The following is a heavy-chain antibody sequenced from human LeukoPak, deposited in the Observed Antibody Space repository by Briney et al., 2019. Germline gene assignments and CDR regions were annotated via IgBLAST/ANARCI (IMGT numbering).Heavy chain of an antibody. CDR1: GFTFSNYG. D-gene: IGHD3-9*01. J-gene: IGHJ6*03. V-gene: IGHV3-30*04. CDR2: ISSDGVEK. Sequence: GGSLRLSCEASGFTFSNYGLHWVRQTPGKGLEWVAAISSDGVEKHYADSVKGRFTISRDNSKSTLYLQMNSLRAEDTALYYCAREGHYDILTGYSPLEYYLYYMDVWGKGTTVTVSS. CDR3: AREGHYDILTGYSPLEYYLYYMDV.